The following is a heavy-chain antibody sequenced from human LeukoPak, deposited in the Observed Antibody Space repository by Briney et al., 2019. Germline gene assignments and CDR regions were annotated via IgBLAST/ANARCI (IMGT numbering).Heavy chain of an antibody. CDR3: ARDLNYYGSGSYEGSNWFDP. CDR1: GGSISSYY. V-gene: IGHV4-4*07. CDR2: IYTSGST. Sequence: SETLSLTCTVSGGSISSYYWSWIRQPAGKGLEWIGRIYTSGSTNYNPSLKSRFAMSVDTSKNQFSLKLSSVTAADTAVYYCARDLNYYGSGSYEGSNWFDPWGQGTLVTVSS. D-gene: IGHD3-10*01. J-gene: IGHJ5*02.